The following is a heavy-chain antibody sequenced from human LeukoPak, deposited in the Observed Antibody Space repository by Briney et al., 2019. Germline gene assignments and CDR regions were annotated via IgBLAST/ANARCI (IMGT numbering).Heavy chain of an antibody. V-gene: IGHV1-8*01. J-gene: IGHJ4*02. CDR2: MNPNTGDT. CDR1: GHTFTGYD. CDR3: TRGSLSGSSRDY. D-gene: IGHD1-26*01. Sequence: ASVRVSCTASGHTFTGYDINWVRQATGQGLEWMGWMNPNTGDTGYAQKFQGRVTMTRNSSIDTAYMELSGLRSEDTAVYYCTRGSLSGSSRDYWGQGTLLTVSS.